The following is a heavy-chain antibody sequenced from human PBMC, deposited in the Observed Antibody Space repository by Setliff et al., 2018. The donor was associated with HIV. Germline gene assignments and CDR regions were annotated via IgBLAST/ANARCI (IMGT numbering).Heavy chain of an antibody. Sequence: GGSLRLSCAASGFNFSSHTMNWIRQAPGKGLQWVANIRQDGSDKYYVDSLRGRFIIFRDNAKNSLYLQINSLRAEDTAVYYCARDRTVVTPIFNYYNGLDVWGQGTTVTVSS. J-gene: IGHJ6*02. CDR3: ARDRTVVTPIFNYYNGLDV. D-gene: IGHD2-21*02. V-gene: IGHV3-7*01. CDR1: GFNFSSHT. CDR2: IRQDGSDK.